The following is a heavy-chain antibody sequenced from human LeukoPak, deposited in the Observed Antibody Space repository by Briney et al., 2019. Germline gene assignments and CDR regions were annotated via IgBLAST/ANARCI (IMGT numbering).Heavy chain of an antibody. CDR3: KSGGAAPGSFDN. J-gene: IGHJ4*02. Sequence: GGSLRLSCAASGFTFSDYWMSWMRQAPGKGLEWVANIKYDGDEEYYVDSVKGRFTISRDNAKNSLYLQLNSLRVEDTAVYYCKSGGAAPGSFDNWGQGTLVTVSS. D-gene: IGHD6-13*01. CDR1: GFTFSDYW. CDR2: IKYDGDEE. V-gene: IGHV3-7*01.